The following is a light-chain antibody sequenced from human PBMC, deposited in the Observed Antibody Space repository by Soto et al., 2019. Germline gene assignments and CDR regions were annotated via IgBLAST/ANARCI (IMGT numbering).Light chain of an antibody. Sequence: EIVLTQSPGTLSLSPGERATLSCRASQSVSSSNLAWYQQKPGQAPRLLIYGASTRATGIPARFSGSGSGTEFTLTISSLQSEDFAVYYCQQYNNWLTFGQGTKV. V-gene: IGKV3-15*01. CDR3: QQYNNWLT. CDR1: QSVSSSN. J-gene: IGKJ1*01. CDR2: GAS.